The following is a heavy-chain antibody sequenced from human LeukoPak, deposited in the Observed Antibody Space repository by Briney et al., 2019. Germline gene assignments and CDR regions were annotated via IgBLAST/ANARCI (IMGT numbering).Heavy chain of an antibody. Sequence: PGGSLRLSCAASGFTFSNAWMSWVRQAPGKGLEWVGRIKSKTDGGTTDYAAPVKGRFTISRDDSKNTLYLEMCSLKTEDTAMYYCMYFWSGSSLVDYWGQGTLVTVSS. CDR1: GFTFSNAW. V-gene: IGHV3-15*01. J-gene: IGHJ4*02. CDR2: IKSKTDGGTT. CDR3: MYFWSGSSLVDY. D-gene: IGHD3-3*01.